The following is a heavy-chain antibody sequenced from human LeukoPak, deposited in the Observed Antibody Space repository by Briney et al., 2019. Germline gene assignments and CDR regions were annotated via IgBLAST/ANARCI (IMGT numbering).Heavy chain of an antibody. V-gene: IGHV3-30-3*01. J-gene: IGHJ4*02. CDR2: ISYDGSNK. Sequence: PGRSLRLSCAASGFTFSSYAMHWVRQAPGKGLEWVAVISYDGSNKYYADSVKGRFTISRDNSKNTLYLQMNSLRAEDTAVYYCAREEVAVAGTEYWGQGTLVTVSS. CDR1: GFTFSSYA. D-gene: IGHD6-19*01. CDR3: AREEVAVAGTEY.